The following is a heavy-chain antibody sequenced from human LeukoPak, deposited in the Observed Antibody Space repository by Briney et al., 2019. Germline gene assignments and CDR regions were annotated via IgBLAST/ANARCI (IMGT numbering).Heavy chain of an antibody. Sequence: SETLSLTCTVSGASISSGDYYWSWIRQPPGKGLEWIGYIYYSGSTSYNPSLKSRVTISVDTSRNQFSLKLSSVTAADTAVYYCARVFAMKQQLRFPWFDPWGQGTLVTVSS. CDR2: IYYSGST. V-gene: IGHV4-30-4*02. D-gene: IGHD6-13*01. CDR1: GASISSGDYY. J-gene: IGHJ5*02. CDR3: ARVFAMKQQLRFPWFDP.